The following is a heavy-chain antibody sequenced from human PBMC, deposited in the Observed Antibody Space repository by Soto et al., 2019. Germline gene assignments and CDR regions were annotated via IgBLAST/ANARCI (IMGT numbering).Heavy chain of an antibody. CDR3: ARSLIAVAGSYYYYGMDV. CDR2: INPNSGGT. J-gene: IGHJ6*02. D-gene: IGHD6-19*01. V-gene: IGHV1-2*04. CDR1: GYTFTGYY. Sequence: VSVKVSCKASGYTFTGYYMHWVRQAPGQGLEWMGWINPNSGGTNYAQKFQGWVTMTRDTSISTAYMELSRLRSDDTAVYYCARSLIAVAGSYYYYGMDVWGQGTTVTVSS.